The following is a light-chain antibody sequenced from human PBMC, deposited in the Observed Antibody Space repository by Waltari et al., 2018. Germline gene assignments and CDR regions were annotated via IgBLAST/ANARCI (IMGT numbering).Light chain of an antibody. V-gene: IGLV3-19*01. Sequence: SSELTQDPAVSVALGQIVRITCQGDSLRNYYASWYQQKPGQAPVLVIYGKNKRPPGIPDRFSGSSSGNTASLTITGAQAEDEADYYCKSRDSSGNLAVFGGGTKLTVL. CDR2: GKN. CDR3: KSRDSSGNLAV. J-gene: IGLJ2*01. CDR1: SLRNYY.